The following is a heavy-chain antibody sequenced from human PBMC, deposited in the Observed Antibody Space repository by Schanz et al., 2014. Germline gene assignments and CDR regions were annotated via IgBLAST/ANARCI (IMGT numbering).Heavy chain of an antibody. J-gene: IGHJ4*02. CDR3: ARDRDQWDGNYLDY. Sequence: QVQLVQSGPEVKKPGASVRLSCKASGYNFNRHDISWVRQAPGQGLEWMGWIGGSHGNTNFVQKCKGRVTMTTDTSTSTVYMELRSLTSDDSAVYYCARDRDQWDGNYLDYWGQGTLVTVSS. CDR2: IGGSHGNT. CDR1: GYNFNRHD. D-gene: IGHD1-26*01. V-gene: IGHV1-18*04.